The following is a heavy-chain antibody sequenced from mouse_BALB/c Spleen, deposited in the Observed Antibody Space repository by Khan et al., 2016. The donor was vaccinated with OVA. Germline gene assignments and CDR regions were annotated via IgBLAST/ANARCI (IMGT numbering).Heavy chain of an antibody. V-gene: IGHV3-2*02. Sequence: EVQLQESGPGLVKPSPSLSLTCTVTNYSITSDYAWNWIRQIPGNKLEWMGYISYSGSTSYNPSLKSRISITRDTSKNQFFLQLNSVTTEDTATYYCARSIMANWGQGTTLTVSS. CDR1: NYSITSDYA. J-gene: IGHJ2*01. CDR3: ARSIMAN. CDR2: ISYSGST.